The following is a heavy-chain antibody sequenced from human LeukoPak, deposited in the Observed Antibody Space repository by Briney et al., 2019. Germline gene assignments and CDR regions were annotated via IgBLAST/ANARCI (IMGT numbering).Heavy chain of an antibody. CDR3: ASADMSYGDSYYFDY. J-gene: IGHJ4*02. CDR2: IYHSGST. Sequence: SETLSLTCAVSGGSISSGGYSWSWIRQPPGKGLEWIGYIYHSGSTYYNPSLKSRVTIQVDRSKNQFSLKLSSVTAADTAVYYCASADMSYGDSYYFDYWGQGTLVTVSS. D-gene: IGHD4-17*01. V-gene: IGHV4-30-2*01. CDR1: GGSISSGGYS.